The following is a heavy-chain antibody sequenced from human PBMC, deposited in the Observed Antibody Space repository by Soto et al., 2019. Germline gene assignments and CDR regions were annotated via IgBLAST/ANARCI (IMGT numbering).Heavy chain of an antibody. CDR1: GFTFSSYA. J-gene: IGHJ4*02. D-gene: IGHD3-22*01. Sequence: GGSLRLSCAASGFTFSSYAMHWVRQAPGKGLEWVAVISYDGSNKYYADSVKGRFTISRDNSKNTLYLQMNSLRAEDTAVYYCARVPPYYDSSGYYPLDYWGQGTLVTVSS. CDR3: ARVPPYYDSSGYYPLDY. CDR2: ISYDGSNK. V-gene: IGHV3-30-3*01.